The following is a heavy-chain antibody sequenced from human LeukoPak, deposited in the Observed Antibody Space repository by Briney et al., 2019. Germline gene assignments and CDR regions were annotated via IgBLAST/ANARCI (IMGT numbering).Heavy chain of an antibody. Sequence: GGSLGLSCVASGFSFRNYAIHWVRQAPGKGLEYVSVINTDGRITYYADSVKGRFTISRDNAKNSLYLQMNSLRAEDTALYHCAREAAPGDYWGQGTLVTVSS. CDR2: INTDGRIT. CDR1: GFSFRNYA. CDR3: AREAAPGDY. J-gene: IGHJ4*02. D-gene: IGHD6-13*01. V-gene: IGHV3-64*02.